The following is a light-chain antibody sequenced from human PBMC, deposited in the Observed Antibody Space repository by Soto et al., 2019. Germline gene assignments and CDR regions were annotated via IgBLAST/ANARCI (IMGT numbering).Light chain of an antibody. Sequence: QAGRSEPAAVAVSPGQAIAIPCTGPSSDVGNYKYVSWYQQHPGKGPNLMIYEVSNRRSGVSNRFSGSKSGNTASLTISGLQAEDETDYYCFSYTSSGSYVFGTGTKVTVL. CDR1: SSDVGNYKY. V-gene: IGLV2-14*01. J-gene: IGLJ1*01. CDR2: EVS. CDR3: FSYTSSGSYV.